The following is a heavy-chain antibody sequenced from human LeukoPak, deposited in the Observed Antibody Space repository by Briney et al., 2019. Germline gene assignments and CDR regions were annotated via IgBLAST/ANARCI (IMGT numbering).Heavy chain of an antibody. CDR1: GGSISSYY. J-gene: IGHJ5*02. CDR3: ARVYDRDFGAHNWFDP. D-gene: IGHD3-3*01. CDR2: IYYSGST. Sequence: SETLSLTCTVSGGSISSYYWSWIRQPPGKGLEWIGYIYYSGSTNYNPSLKSRVTISVDTSKNQFSLKLSSVTAADTAVYYCARVYDRDFGAHNWFDPWGQGTLVTVSS. V-gene: IGHV4-59*01.